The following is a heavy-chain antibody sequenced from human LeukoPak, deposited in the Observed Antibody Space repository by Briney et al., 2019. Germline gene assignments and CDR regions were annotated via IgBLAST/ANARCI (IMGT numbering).Heavy chain of an antibody. J-gene: IGHJ4*02. CDR2: VGSTGGTT. V-gene: IGHV3-23*01. CDR3: AAVPGIIIAGYFAS. D-gene: IGHD3-10*02. Sequence: GGSLRLSCAASGFTFSSYWMSWVRQAPGKGLEWVSVVGSTGGTTYYADSAKGRFTISRDNAKNTMILQMNNLRVEDTAVYYCAAVPGIIIAGYFASWGRGTLVAVSA. CDR1: GFTFSSYW.